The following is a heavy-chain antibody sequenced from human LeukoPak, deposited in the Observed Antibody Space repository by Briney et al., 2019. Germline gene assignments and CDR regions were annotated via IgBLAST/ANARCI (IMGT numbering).Heavy chain of an antibody. CDR1: GDSISSSSYY. J-gene: IGHJ4*02. Sequence: PSETLSLTCTVSGDSISSSSYYWAWIRQPPGKGLDWIGTIYYSGSTYYNQSLKSRVTISVDTSKNQFSLKLSSVTDADTAVYYCARHGYSSGWYYFDYWGQGTLVTVSS. CDR2: IYYSGST. D-gene: IGHD6-19*01. CDR3: ARHGYSSGWYYFDY. V-gene: IGHV4-39*01.